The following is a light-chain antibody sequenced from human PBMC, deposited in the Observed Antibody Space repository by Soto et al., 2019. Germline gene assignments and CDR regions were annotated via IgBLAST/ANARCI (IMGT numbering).Light chain of an antibody. J-gene: IGKJ4*01. Sequence: DVQMTQSPSSLSAFVGDRVTITCRASQGIAPYLAWFQQKPGKVPKLLIYATSTLQSGVPSRFSGSGSGTDFTLTINSLQPVDVGTYYCQEYNSAPLTFGGGTKVEIK. V-gene: IGKV1-27*01. CDR3: QEYNSAPLT. CDR1: QGIAPY. CDR2: ATS.